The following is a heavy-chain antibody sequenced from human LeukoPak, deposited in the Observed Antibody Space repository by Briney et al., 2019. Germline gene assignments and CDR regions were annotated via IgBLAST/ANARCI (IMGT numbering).Heavy chain of an antibody. CDR3: AKRGVVIRVILVGLRKEAYYFDS. J-gene: IGHJ4*02. V-gene: IGHV3-23*01. CDR2: ISDSGGRT. D-gene: IGHD3-22*01. Sequence: PGGSLRLSCAVSGITLSNYGMSWVRQAPGKGLEWVAGISDSGGRTNYADSVKGRFTISRGNPKNTLYLQMNSLRAEDTAVYFCAKRGVVIRVILVGLRKEAYYFDSRGQGALVTVSS. CDR1: GITLSNYG.